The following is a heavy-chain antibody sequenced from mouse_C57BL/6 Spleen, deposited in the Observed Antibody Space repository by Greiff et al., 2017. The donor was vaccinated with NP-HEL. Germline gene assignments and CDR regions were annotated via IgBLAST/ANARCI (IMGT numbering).Heavy chain of an antibody. CDR3: ASPKLGRPFAY. D-gene: IGHD4-1*01. Sequence: VQLQESGPGLVQPSQSLSITCTVSGFSLTSYGVHWVRQSPGKGLEWLGVIWSGGSTDYNAAFISRLSISKDNSKSQVFFKMNSLQADDTAIYYCASPKLGRPFAYWGQGTLVTVSA. V-gene: IGHV2-2*01. CDR2: IWSGGST. J-gene: IGHJ3*01. CDR1: GFSLTSYG.